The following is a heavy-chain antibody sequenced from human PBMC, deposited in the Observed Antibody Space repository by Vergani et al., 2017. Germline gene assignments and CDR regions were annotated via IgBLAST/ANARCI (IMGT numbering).Heavy chain of an antibody. D-gene: IGHD3-3*01. J-gene: IGHJ4*02. V-gene: IGHV5-51*01. CDR1: GYSFTSYW. CDR2: IYPGDSDT. CDR3: ATSPGGFWREFDF. Sequence: EVQLVQSGAEVKKPGESLKISCNGSGYSFTSYWIGWVRQMPGKGLECMGIIYPGDSDTKYSPSFQGQVIISADKSISTAYLQWSSLKASDTAMYYCATSPGGFWREFDFWGQGTLVTVSS.